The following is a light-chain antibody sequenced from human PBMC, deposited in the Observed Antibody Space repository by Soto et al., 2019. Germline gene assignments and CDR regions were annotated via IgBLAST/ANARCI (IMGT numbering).Light chain of an antibody. CDR1: NRDVGTYSL. CDR2: EGS. J-gene: IGLJ1*01. V-gene: IGLV2-23*01. CDR3: CSYAGSSTYV. Sequence: QFVLTQPASVSGSPGQSITISCTGTNRDVGTYSLVSWYQQYPGKAPKLMVYEGSKRPSGISNRFSGSKSGNTASLTISGLQPEDEADYYCCSYAGSSTYVFGSGTKVTVL.